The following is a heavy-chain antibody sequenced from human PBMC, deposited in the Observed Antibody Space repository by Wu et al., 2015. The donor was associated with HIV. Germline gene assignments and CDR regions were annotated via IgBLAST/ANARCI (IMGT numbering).Heavy chain of an antibody. V-gene: IGHV1-46*03. CDR3: ALSAYCGGKCFSVVAV. CDR2: LNPSGGRR. CDR1: GYIFTSYS. D-gene: IGHD2-21*01. J-gene: IGHJ6*04. Sequence: QVQLVQSGAEVKEPGASVKVSCKASGYIFTSYSVHWVRQAPGQGLEWVGTLNPSGGRRRNAQKFRDRVFMTRDMSTNTVYMELSSLRSEDTALYYCALSAYCGGKCFSVVAVWGKGTTVIVSS.